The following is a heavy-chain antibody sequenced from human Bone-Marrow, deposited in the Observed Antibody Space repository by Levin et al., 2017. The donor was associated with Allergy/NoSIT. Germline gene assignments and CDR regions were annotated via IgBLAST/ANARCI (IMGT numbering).Heavy chain of an antibody. CDR3: AGFGTY. J-gene: IGHJ4*02. CDR1: GGSFSGYF. D-gene: IGHD1-7*01. CDR2: INNGGGT. V-gene: IGHV4-34*01. Sequence: SETLSLTCAVYGGSFSGYFWSWIRQPPGKGLEWIGEINNGGGTNYNPSLRSRVTISVDTSKNQFFLKLTSMTAADTAVYYCAGFGTYWGQGILVTVSS.